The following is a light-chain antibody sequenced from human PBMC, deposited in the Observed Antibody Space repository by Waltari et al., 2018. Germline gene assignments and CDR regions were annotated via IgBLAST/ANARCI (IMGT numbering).Light chain of an antibody. CDR3: QQYYSYPPT. J-gene: IGKJ4*01. CDR1: QGISSY. CDR2: GAS. Sequence: AIRMTQSPSSLSASTGDRVTITCRASQGISSYLAWYQQKPGKAPKLLIYGASTLQSGVPSRFSGSGSGTDFTLTISCLQSEDFATYYCQQYYSYPPTFGGGTKVEIK. V-gene: IGKV1-8*01.